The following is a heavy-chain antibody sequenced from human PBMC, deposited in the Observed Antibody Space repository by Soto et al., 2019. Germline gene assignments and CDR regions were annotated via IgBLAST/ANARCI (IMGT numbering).Heavy chain of an antibody. J-gene: IGHJ6*02. D-gene: IGHD2-2*01. V-gene: IGHV1-69*08. Sequence: QVQLVQSGAEVKKPGSSLKVSCKASGGTISRYSITWVRQAPGHGLEWIGRVIPIFGIPTYAQKFQGSVTITSDKSKSTVYMEQSAFRSDDTAEYYCAREDSDRETGLVPADIDGMSVWGQVNTLTVSS. CDR2: VIPIFGIP. CDR1: GGTISRYS. CDR3: AREDSDRETGLVPADIDGMSV.